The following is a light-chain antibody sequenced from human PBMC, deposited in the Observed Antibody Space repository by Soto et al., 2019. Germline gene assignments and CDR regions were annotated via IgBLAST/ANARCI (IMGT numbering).Light chain of an antibody. CDR2: EGG. Sequence: QSALTQPASVSGSPGQSITISCTGTSSDVGSYNLVSWCQQLPGKAPKVMIYEGGERPSGVSNRFSGSTSGNTASLTISGLQAEDEADYYCCSYAASHVVFGGGTKVTVL. J-gene: IGLJ2*01. CDR1: SSDVGSYNL. CDR3: CSYAASHVV. V-gene: IGLV2-23*01.